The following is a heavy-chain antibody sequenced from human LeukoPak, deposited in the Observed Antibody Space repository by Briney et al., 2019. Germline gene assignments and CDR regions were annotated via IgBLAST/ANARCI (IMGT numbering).Heavy chain of an antibody. V-gene: IGHV1-2*02. J-gene: IGHJ4*02. D-gene: IGHD3-22*01. CDR2: INPNSGDT. Sequence: GASVKVSCKASGYTFAGYFIHWVRQAPGQGLEWMGWINPNSGDTNYAQKFQGRVTMTRDMSISTAYMELSSLRSDDTAMFYCARDERYDSSGYPFDYWGQGTLVTVSS. CDR1: GYTFAGYF. CDR3: ARDERYDSSGYPFDY.